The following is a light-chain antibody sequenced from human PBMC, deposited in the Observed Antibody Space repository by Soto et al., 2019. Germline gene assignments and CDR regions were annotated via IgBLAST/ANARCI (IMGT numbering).Light chain of an antibody. Sequence: EVVLTQSPGTLSLSPGERATLSCRASQSVSRSYFAWYQQKPGQAPRVVMYAASNRATGFPDRFSGSGYGTDFTLTISRLEPEDFAVYYCQQYGSSPWPFGQGTKVEIK. J-gene: IGKJ1*01. CDR1: QSVSRSY. CDR3: QQYGSSPWP. V-gene: IGKV3-20*01. CDR2: AAS.